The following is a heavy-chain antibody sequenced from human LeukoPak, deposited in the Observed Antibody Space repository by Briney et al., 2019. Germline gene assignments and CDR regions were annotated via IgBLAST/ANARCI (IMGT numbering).Heavy chain of an antibody. CDR1: GYTFTSYG. D-gene: IGHD4-17*01. CDR3: ARDPAGYGDYSRASYYGMDV. CDR2: ISAYNGNT. V-gene: IGHV1-18*01. J-gene: IGHJ6*02. Sequence: ASVKVSCKASGYTFTSYGISWVRQAPGQGLEWMGWISAYNGNTNYAQKLQGRVTMTTDTSTSTAYMELRSLRSDDTAVYYCARDPAGYGDYSRASYYGMDVWGQGTTVTAS.